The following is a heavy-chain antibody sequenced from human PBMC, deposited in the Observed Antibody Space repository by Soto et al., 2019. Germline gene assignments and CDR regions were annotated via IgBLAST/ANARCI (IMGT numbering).Heavy chain of an antibody. D-gene: IGHD3-22*01. CDR3: EKVYYDGSGYYLWY. CDR1: GVNIISHA. Sequence: GGLLRLSCAAAGVNIISHASSRVRQAPGKGLEWVSAISGSGGSTYYADSVKGRFTISRDNSKNTLYLQMNSLRAEDTAVYYYEKVYYDGSGYYLWYLGQGTLDTVSS. V-gene: IGHV3-23*01. J-gene: IGHJ4*02. CDR2: ISGSGGST.